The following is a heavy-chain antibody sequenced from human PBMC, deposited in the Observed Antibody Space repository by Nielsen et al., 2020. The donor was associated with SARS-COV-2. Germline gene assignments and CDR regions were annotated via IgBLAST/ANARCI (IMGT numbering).Heavy chain of an antibody. CDR1: GFTFSSYA. CDR2: ISGSGGST. V-gene: IGHV3-23*01. D-gene: IGHD3-9*01. CDR3: AKDWRDFDWLDY. Sequence: GESLKISCGGSGFTFSSYAMSWVRQAPGKGLEWVSAISGSGGSTYYADSVKGRFTISRDNSKNTLYLQMNSLRAEDTAVYYCAKDWRDFDWLDYWGQGTLVTVSS. J-gene: IGHJ4*02.